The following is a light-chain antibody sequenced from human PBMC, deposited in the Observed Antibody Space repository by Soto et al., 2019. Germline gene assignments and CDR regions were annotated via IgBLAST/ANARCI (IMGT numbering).Light chain of an antibody. CDR1: QSVSSSY. CDR3: QQYGSSPRFT. Sequence: EIVLTQSPGTLSLSPGERATLFCRASQSVSSSYLAWYQQKPGQAPRLLIYGTSNRATGIPDRFSGSGSRTDFTLTISRLEPDDFAVYYCQQYGSSPRFTFGPGTKVDIK. CDR2: GTS. V-gene: IGKV3-20*01. J-gene: IGKJ3*01.